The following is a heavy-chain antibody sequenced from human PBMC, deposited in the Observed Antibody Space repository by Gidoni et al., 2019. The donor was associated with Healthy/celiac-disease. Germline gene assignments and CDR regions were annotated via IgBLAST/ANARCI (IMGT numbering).Heavy chain of an antibody. CDR3: ARDPHPTVTTPYFDY. CDR2: ISYDGSNK. V-gene: IGHV3-30-3*01. CDR1: GFTFRSYA. J-gene: IGHJ4*02. Sequence: QVQLVESGGGVVQPGRSLRLSGAASGFTFRSYAMHWVRQAPGKGLEWVAVISYDGSNKYYADSVKGRFTISRDNSKNTLYLQMNSLRAEDTAVYYCARDPHPTVTTPYFDYWGQGTLVTVSS. D-gene: IGHD4-17*01.